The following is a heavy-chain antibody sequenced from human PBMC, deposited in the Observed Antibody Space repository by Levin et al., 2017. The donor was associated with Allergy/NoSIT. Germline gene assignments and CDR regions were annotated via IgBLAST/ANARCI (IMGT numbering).Heavy chain of an antibody. Sequence: PGGSLRLSCAASGFTFSSYGMHWVRQAPGKGLEWVAVISYDGSNKYYADSVKGRFTISRDNSKNTLYLQMNSLRAEDTAVYYCAKDRTPYGDYLDYWGQGTLVTVSS. J-gene: IGHJ4*02. V-gene: IGHV3-30*18. D-gene: IGHD4-17*01. CDR1: GFTFSSYG. CDR2: ISYDGSNK. CDR3: AKDRTPYGDYLDY.